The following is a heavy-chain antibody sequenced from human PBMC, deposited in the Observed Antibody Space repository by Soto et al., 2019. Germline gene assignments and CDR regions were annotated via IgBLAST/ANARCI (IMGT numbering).Heavy chain of an antibody. CDR2: IYYNVSA. D-gene: IGHD3-3*01. CDR1: GGSMNSYF. J-gene: IGHJ6*02. CDR3: ARERVSIFGVVLPAGVDV. V-gene: IGHV4-59*01. Sequence: QVQLQESGPGLVKPSETLSLICTVSGGSMNSYFWNWIRQSPGKGLEWIGYIYYNVSANYNPSLKSLVAISVDTSKNQFSLKLTSVTAADTAVYYCARERVSIFGVVLPAGVDVWGQGSTVTVSS.